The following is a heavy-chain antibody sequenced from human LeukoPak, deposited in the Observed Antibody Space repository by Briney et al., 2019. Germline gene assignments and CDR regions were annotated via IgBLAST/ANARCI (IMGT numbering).Heavy chain of an antibody. J-gene: IGHJ4*02. V-gene: IGHV3-30*04. Sequence: GRSLRLSCAASGFTFSSYAMHWVRQAPGKGLEWVAVISYDGSNKYYADSVKGRFTISRDNSKNTLYLQMNSLRAEDTAVYYCAKAVFSGYRTFFDLWGQGTLVTVSS. D-gene: IGHD3-22*01. CDR3: AKAVFSGYRTFFDL. CDR2: ISYDGSNK. CDR1: GFTFSSYA.